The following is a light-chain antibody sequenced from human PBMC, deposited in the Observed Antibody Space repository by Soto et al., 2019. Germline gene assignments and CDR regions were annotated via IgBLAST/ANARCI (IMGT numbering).Light chain of an antibody. Sequence: QSALTQPASVSGSPGQSITISCTGTSSDVGAYNYVSWYQHHPGKAPKLMIYEVSNRPSGVSNRFSGSKSANTASLTISGLQAEDEADYFCISYTTSSTLVFGGGTKVTVL. V-gene: IGLV2-14*01. CDR1: SSDVGAYNY. J-gene: IGLJ3*02. CDR2: EVS. CDR3: ISYTTSSTLV.